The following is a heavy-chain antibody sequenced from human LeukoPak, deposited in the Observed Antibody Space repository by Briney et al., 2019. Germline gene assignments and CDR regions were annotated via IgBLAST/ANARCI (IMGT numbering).Heavy chain of an antibody. CDR2: ISYDGSNK. CDR1: GFTFSSYA. Sequence: GRSLRLSCAASGFTFSSYAMHWVRQAPGKGLEWVAVISYDGSNKYYADSVKGRFTISRDNSKNTLYLQMNSLRAEDTAVYYCARGRPSDYYGSGSYYKEFDYWGQGTLVTVSS. D-gene: IGHD3-10*01. J-gene: IGHJ4*02. CDR3: ARGRPSDYYGSGSYYKEFDY. V-gene: IGHV3-30*04.